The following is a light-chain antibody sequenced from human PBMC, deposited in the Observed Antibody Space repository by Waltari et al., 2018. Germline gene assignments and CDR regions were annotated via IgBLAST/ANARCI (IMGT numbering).Light chain of an antibody. CDR2: DVS. CDR3: NSYTISSTLGV. J-gene: IGLJ1*01. Sequence: QSALTQPASVSGSPGQSITISCTGTSSDVGGYNSVSWYQQPPGKAPKLSIYDVSNRPSGVSNRFSGSKSGNTASLTISGLQAEDEADYYCNSYTISSTLGVFGTGTKVTVL. CDR1: SSDVGGYNS. V-gene: IGLV2-14*01.